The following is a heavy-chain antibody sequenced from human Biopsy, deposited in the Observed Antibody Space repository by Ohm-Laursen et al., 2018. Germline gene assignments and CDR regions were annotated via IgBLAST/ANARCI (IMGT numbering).Heavy chain of an antibody. CDR3: ARTKHGDYNDF. CDR1: GFSLNGSPMC. CDR2: IDWDDDK. J-gene: IGHJ4*02. Sequence: TQTLTLTGTFSGFSLNGSPMCVSWIRQPPGKGLEWLARIDWDDDKWYSTSLMTRLTISKDTSKNQVVLTMTKMEPVDTATYYCARTKHGDYNDFWGQGTLVTVSS. V-gene: IGHV2-70*11. D-gene: IGHD4-17*01.